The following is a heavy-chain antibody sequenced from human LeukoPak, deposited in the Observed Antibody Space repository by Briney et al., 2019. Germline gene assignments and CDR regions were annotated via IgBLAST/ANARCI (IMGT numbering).Heavy chain of an antibody. CDR3: ARGPGGFDY. V-gene: IGHV3-48*03. Sequence: GGSLRLSCAASEFTFSSYEMKWVRQAPGKGLEWLSYITRSGSPIYYAESVKGRLTISRDNSKNSQYLQMNSLRAEDTAVYYCARGPGGFDYWGQGTLVTVSS. D-gene: IGHD1-14*01. CDR2: ITRSGSPI. J-gene: IGHJ4*02. CDR1: EFTFSSYE.